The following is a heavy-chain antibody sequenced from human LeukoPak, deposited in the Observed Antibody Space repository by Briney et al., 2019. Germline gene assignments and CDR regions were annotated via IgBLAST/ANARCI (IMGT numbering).Heavy chain of an antibody. V-gene: IGHV1-2*02. CDR1: GYTFTGYY. D-gene: IGHD4-11*01. CDR2: INPNSGGT. J-gene: IGHJ3*01. CDR3: ARDYSNHDAFDV. Sequence: ASVEVSCKASGYTFTGYYMHWVRQAPGQGLEWMGWINPNSGGTNYAQKFQGRVTMTRDTSISTAYMELSRLRSDDTAVYYCARDYSNHDAFDVWGQGTLVTVSS.